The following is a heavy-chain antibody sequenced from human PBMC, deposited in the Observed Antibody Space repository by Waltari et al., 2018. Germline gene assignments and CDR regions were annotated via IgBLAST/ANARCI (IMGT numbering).Heavy chain of an antibody. CDR1: GGSISSYY. J-gene: IGHJ4*02. Sequence: QVQLQESGPGLVKPSETLSLTCTVSGGSISSYYWSWIRQPPGKGLEWIGYIYYSGSTNYNPSLKSRVTISVDTSKNQFSLKLSSVTAADTAVYYCARTRLSGDFWSDYYHDYWGQGTLVTVSS. CDR2: IYYSGST. CDR3: ARTRLSGDFWSDYYHDY. D-gene: IGHD3-3*01. V-gene: IGHV4-59*01.